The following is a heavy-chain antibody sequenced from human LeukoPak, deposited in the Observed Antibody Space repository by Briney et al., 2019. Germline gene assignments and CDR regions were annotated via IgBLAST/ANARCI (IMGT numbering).Heavy chain of an antibody. CDR3: ARDRGPGIKPAGTVGMDV. Sequence: GGSLRLSCGASGFTFRSYSMNWVRQAPGKGLEWISYISRSTNSISYADSVKGRFTISRDNAKNSLFLQVNNLRDEDTAVYYCARDRGPGIKPAGTVGMDVWGQGTTVTVSS. CDR2: ISRSTNSI. V-gene: IGHV3-48*02. J-gene: IGHJ6*02. CDR1: GFTFRSYS. D-gene: IGHD6-13*01.